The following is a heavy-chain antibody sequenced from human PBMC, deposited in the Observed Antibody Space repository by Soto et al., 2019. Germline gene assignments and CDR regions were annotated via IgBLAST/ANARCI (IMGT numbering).Heavy chain of an antibody. D-gene: IGHD3-9*01. Sequence: VASVKVSFKASGGTFSSYAISWVRQAPGQGLEWMGGIIPIFGTANYAQKFQGRVTITADKSTSTAYMELSSLRSEDTAVYYCARDLMYYDILTGYHRVNYGMDVWGQGTTVTVSS. CDR3: ARDLMYYDILTGYHRVNYGMDV. CDR1: GGTFSSYA. V-gene: IGHV1-69*06. J-gene: IGHJ6*02. CDR2: IIPIFGTA.